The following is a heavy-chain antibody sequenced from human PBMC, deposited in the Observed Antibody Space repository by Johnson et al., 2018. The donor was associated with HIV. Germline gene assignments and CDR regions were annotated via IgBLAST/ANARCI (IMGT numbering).Heavy chain of an antibody. V-gene: IGHV3-30*03. Sequence: QMLLVESGGGVVQSGRSLRLSCAASGFAFSRFAMHWVRQVPDKGLEWVAVISYDGTNQYHADSVKGRFTISRDNSKNTLYLQMNSLRAEDTAVYYCAREWCCDAFDFWGQGTMVTVSS. D-gene: IGHD2-8*02. J-gene: IGHJ3*01. CDR3: AREWCCDAFDF. CDR2: ISYDGTNQ. CDR1: GFAFSRFA.